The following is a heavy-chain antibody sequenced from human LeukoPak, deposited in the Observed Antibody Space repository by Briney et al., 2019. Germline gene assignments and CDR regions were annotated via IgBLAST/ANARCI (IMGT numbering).Heavy chain of an antibody. D-gene: IGHD6-19*01. V-gene: IGHV3-30*03. CDR2: ISYDGSNK. Sequence: GGSLRLSCAASGFTFSSYGMHGVRQAPGKGLEWVAVISYDGSNKYYADSVKGRFTISRDNSKNTLYLQMNSLRAEDTAVYYCARVILTSVWASGFDYWGQGTLVTVSS. CDR1: GFTFSSYG. J-gene: IGHJ4*02. CDR3: ARVILTSVWASGFDY.